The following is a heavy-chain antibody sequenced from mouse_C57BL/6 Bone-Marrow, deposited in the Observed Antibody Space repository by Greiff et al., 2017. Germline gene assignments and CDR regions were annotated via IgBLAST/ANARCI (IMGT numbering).Heavy chain of an antibody. Sequence: QVQLQQPGAELVKPGASVKMSCKASGYTFTSYWITWVKQRPGQGLEWIGDIYPTSGRTNYNEKFKSKAILTVDNSSNTAYMQLSSLTSEDSAVFYCARSGPLWRSFDYWGQGTTLTVSS. J-gene: IGHJ2*01. CDR3: ARSGPLWRSFDY. CDR2: IYPTSGRT. CDR1: GYTFTSYW. V-gene: IGHV1-55*01. D-gene: IGHD3-1*01.